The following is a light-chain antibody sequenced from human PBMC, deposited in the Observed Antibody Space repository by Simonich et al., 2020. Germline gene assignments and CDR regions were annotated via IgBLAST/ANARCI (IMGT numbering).Light chain of an antibody. Sequence: EIVLTQSPGTLSLSPGERATLSCRARQSVSSSYLAWYQQKPGLAPRLLIYDASSRATGIPDRFSGSGSGTDFTLTISRLEPEDFAVYYCQQYGSSLMYTFGQGTKLEIK. CDR2: DAS. CDR3: QQYGSSLMYT. J-gene: IGKJ2*01. V-gene: IGKV3D-20*01. CDR1: QSVSSSY.